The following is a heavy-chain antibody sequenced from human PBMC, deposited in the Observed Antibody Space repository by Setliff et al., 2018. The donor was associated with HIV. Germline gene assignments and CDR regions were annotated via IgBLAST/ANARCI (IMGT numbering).Heavy chain of an antibody. V-gene: IGHV4-4*08. CDR1: GDSISRFS. CDR3: ARLAMRGVIGDPNWVDP. Sequence: PSETLSLTCNVSGDSISRFSWSWIRQPPGKGLEWIGHINTSGSTHYNSSLKSRLTISGDTSKNQVSLKLTSVTAADTGVYYCARLAMRGVIGDPNWVDPWGQGTLVTVSS. D-gene: IGHD3-16*02. J-gene: IGHJ5*02. CDR2: INTSGST.